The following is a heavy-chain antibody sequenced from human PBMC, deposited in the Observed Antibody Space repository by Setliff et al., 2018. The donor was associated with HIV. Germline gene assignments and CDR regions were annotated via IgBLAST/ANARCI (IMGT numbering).Heavy chain of an antibody. V-gene: IGHV1-2*02. D-gene: IGHD2-15*01. CDR1: GYTFTEYY. CDR3: ARGRYCSGGSCYGPYYY. J-gene: IGHJ4*02. Sequence: GASVKVSCKASGYTFTEYYIHWVRQAPGQGLEWMGWIYPNTGGTNYAQKFQGRVTMTRDTSISTAYMELSRLRSDDTAVYYCARGRYCSGGSCYGPYYYWGQGTLVTVSS. CDR2: IYPNTGGT.